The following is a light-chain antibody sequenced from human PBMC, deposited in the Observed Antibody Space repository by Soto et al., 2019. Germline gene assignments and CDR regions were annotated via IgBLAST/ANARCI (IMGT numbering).Light chain of an antibody. CDR3: SSYTCSSALLYV. CDR1: SSDVGGYNY. V-gene: IGLV2-14*01. CDR2: DVS. J-gene: IGLJ1*01. Sequence: QSALTQPASVSGSPGQSITISCTGTSSDVGGYNYVSWYQQHPGKAPKLMIYDVSNRPSGVSNRLSGSKSGNTASLTISGLEAEYEADYYCSSYTCSSALLYVFGTGTKVTVL.